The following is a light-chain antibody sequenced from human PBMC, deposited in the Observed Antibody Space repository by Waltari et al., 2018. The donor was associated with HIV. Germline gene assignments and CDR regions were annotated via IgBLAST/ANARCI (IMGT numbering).Light chain of an antibody. CDR1: QDFSNS. Sequence: DIQMTQSPSSLSASVGDKVTITCRASQDFSNSLAWYQQKPGKAPKLLLYGASRLESGVSFRFSGSGSGTHYTLTINGLQPEDFASYYCQQYYTLSVTFGQGTRLEVK. CDR3: QQYYTLSVT. J-gene: IGKJ2*01. V-gene: IGKV1-NL1*01. CDR2: GAS.